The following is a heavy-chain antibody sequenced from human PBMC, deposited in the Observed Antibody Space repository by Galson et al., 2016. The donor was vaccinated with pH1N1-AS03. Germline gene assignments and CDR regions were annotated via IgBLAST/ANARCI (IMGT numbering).Heavy chain of an antibody. J-gene: IGHJ4*02. CDR1: GFTFSDSA. Sequence: SLRLSCAASGFTFSDSAMSWVRQAPGKGLEWVSLISASGDNTYYADAVKGRFTISRDSSRNTLYLQMNSLRAEDTALYYCAKVIQVSYGGQGTLVTVSS. V-gene: IGHV3-23*01. CDR3: AKVIQVSY. CDR2: ISASGDNT. D-gene: IGHD3-16*01.